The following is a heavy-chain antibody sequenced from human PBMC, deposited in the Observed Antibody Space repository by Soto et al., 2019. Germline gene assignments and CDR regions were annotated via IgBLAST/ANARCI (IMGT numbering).Heavy chain of an antibody. Sequence: GGSLRLSCAASGFTFSSYGMHWVRQAPGKGLEWVAVISYDGSNKYYADSVKGRFTISRDNSKNTLYLQMNSLRAEDTAVYYCAKIPSDGAGQLFDYWGQGTLVTVSS. CDR1: GFTFSSYG. CDR2: ISYDGSNK. CDR3: AKIPSDGAGQLFDY. J-gene: IGHJ4*02. V-gene: IGHV3-30*18. D-gene: IGHD6-19*01.